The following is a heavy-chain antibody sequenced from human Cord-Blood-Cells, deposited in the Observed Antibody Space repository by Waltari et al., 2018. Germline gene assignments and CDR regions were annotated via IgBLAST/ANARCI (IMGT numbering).Heavy chain of an antibody. Sequence: QLQLQESGPGLVKPSETLSLTCTVYGGSISSRSYYWGWIRQPPGKGLEWIGSIYYSGSTYYNPSLKSRVTISVDTSKNQFSLKLSSVTAADTAVYYCARQEYCGGDCYYDYWGQGTLVTVSS. V-gene: IGHV4-39*07. D-gene: IGHD2-21*02. CDR1: GGSISSRSYY. J-gene: IGHJ4*02. CDR3: ARQEYCGGDCYYDY. CDR2: IYYSGST.